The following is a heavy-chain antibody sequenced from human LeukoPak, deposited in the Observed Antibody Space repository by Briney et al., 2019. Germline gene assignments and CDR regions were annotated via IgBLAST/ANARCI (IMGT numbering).Heavy chain of an antibody. V-gene: IGHV3-30*04. Sequence: GGSLRLSCAASGFTFSSYAMHWVRQAPGKGLEWVAVISYDGSNKYYADSVKGRFTISRDNSKNTLYLQMNSLRAEDTAVYYCAKVREVVVITTFDYWGQGTLVTVSS. CDR1: GFTFSSYA. CDR2: ISYDGSNK. J-gene: IGHJ4*02. CDR3: AKVREVVVITTFDY. D-gene: IGHD3-22*01.